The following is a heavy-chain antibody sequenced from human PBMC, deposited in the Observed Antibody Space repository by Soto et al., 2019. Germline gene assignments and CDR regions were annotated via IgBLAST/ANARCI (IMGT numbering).Heavy chain of an antibody. Sequence: ASVKVSCKASGYTFTGYYMHWVRQAPGQGLEWMGRIIPDFDTINYAQKFQGRIIITADESASTVYLELNNLGPEDTAVYYCARQREDTAPCIGDWGQGTPVTVSS. CDR3: ARQREDTAPCIGD. CDR2: IIPDFDTI. D-gene: IGHD2-15*01. CDR1: GYTFTGYY. V-gene: IGHV1-2*06. J-gene: IGHJ4*02.